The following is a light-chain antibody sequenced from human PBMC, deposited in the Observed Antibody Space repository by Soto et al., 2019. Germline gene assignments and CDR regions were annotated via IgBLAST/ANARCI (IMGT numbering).Light chain of an antibody. V-gene: IGLV2-23*01. CDR2: EGN. Sequence: QSALTQPASVSGSPGQSITVSCTGTSSDLGSYNLVSWYQQYPGKAPKLMIYEGNKRPSGVSNRFSGSKSGNTASLTISWVQGWDEADYFCFSFFFTTNFVFGRGTKVTVL. CDR3: FSFFFTTNFV. J-gene: IGLJ2*01. CDR1: SSDLGSYNL.